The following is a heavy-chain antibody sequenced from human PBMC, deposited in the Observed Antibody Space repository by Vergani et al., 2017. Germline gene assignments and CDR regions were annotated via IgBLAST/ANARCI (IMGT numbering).Heavy chain of an antibody. J-gene: IGHJ6*02. V-gene: IGHV3-21*01. Sequence: EVQLLESGGGLVKPGGSLRLSCAASGFTFSSYSMNWVRQAPGKGLEWVSSISSSSSYIYYADSVKGRFTISRDNAKNSLYLQMNSLRAEDTAVYYCAREPEQWLVKYYYGMDVWGQGTTVTVSS. CDR1: GFTFSSYS. CDR2: ISSSSSYI. CDR3: AREPEQWLVKYYYGMDV. D-gene: IGHD6-19*01.